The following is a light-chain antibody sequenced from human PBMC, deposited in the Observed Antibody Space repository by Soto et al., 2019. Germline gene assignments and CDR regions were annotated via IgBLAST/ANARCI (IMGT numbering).Light chain of an antibody. Sequence: DIQMTQSPSTLSASVGDRVTITCRASQSISSRLAWYQQKPGKTPKLLIYEASSLENGVPSRFSGSGSGTEFTLTISSRQDDDFATYYCQQYNSYSTFGQGTKVEIK. CDR1: QSISSR. CDR2: EAS. CDR3: QQYNSYST. J-gene: IGKJ1*01. V-gene: IGKV1-5*03.